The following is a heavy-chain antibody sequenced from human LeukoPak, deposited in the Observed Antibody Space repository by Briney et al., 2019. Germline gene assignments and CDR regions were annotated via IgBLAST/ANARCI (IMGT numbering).Heavy chain of an antibody. Sequence: SETLSLTCTVSGGSVSSGSYYWSWIRQPPGKGLEWIGYIYYSGSTNYNPSLKSRVTISVDTSKNQFSLKLSSVTAADTAVYYCARDSRLLIHYYGMDVWGQGTTVTVSS. CDR3: ARDSRLLIHYYGMDV. CDR2: IYYSGST. D-gene: IGHD2/OR15-2a*01. J-gene: IGHJ6*02. V-gene: IGHV4-61*01. CDR1: GGSVSSGSYY.